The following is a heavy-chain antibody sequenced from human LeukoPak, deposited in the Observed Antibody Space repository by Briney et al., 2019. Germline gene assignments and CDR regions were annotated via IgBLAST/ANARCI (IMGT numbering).Heavy chain of an antibody. V-gene: IGHV1-18*01. D-gene: IGHD3-22*01. Sequence: ASVKVSCEASGYTFTSYGISWVRQAPGQGLEWMGWISAYNGNTNYAQKLQGRVTMTTDTSTSTAYMELRSLRSDDTAVYYCARTNVYYYDSSDYWTLGYWGQGTLVTVSS. CDR2: ISAYNGNT. J-gene: IGHJ4*02. CDR1: GYTFTSYG. CDR3: ARTNVYYYDSSDYWTLGY.